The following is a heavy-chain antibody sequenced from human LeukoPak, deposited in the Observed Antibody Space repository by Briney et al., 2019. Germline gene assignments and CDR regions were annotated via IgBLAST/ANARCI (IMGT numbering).Heavy chain of an antibody. CDR3: ARVSPMEYCSGGSCYPYFDH. CDR1: GGSISTYY. Sequence: SETLSLTCTVSGGSISTYYWSWIRQPPGKGLEGIGYISYGGSGSTNYNPSLKSRVTISIDRSKNQFSMMLSSVTAADTAVYYCARVSPMEYCSGGSCYPYFDHWGQGTLVTVSS. J-gene: IGHJ4*02. D-gene: IGHD2-15*01. CDR2: ISYGGSGST. V-gene: IGHV4-59*01.